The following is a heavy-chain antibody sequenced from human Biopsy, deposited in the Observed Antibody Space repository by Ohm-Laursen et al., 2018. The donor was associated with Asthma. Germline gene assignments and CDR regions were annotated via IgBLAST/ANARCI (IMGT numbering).Heavy chain of an antibody. CDR3: VRGSSSWHHGPFHYYYGLDV. CDR2: IYYSGTT. Sequence: GTLSLTWSLSSGSGGYMRSGNYYWGWIRQPPGKGLEWIGSIYYSGTTYYNPSLESRVTVSADTSKNQFSLKLTSVTAADMAVYYCVRGSSSWHHGPFHYYYGLDVWGQGTTATVSS. J-gene: IGHJ6*02. D-gene: IGHD6-13*01. CDR1: SGSGGYMRSGNYY. V-gene: IGHV4-39*01.